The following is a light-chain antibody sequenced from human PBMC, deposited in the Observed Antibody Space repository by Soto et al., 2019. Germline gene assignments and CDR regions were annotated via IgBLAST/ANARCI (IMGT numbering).Light chain of an antibody. J-gene: IGLJ2*01. CDR2: EVS. Sequence: QSALTQPASASGSPGQSITISCTGTSSDVGGYNYVSWYQQHPGKAPKLMIYEVSNRPSGVSNRFSGSKSGNTASLIISGLQAEDEADYYCSSYTSSSSVVFGGGTKLTVL. CDR3: SSYTSSSSVV. V-gene: IGLV2-14*01. CDR1: SSDVGGYNY.